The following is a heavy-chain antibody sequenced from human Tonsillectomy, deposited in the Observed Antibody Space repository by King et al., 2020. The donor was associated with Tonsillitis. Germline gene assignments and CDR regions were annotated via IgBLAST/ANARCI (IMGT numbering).Heavy chain of an antibody. CDR2: ISAYNGNT. Sequence: WVRQAPGQGLEWMGWISAYNGNTNYAQKLQGRVTMTTDTATSTAYMVLRSMRSDDTSVYYCARGDGLRYFDWFDPRAYFDLWGRCTLVTVSS. V-gene: IGHV1-18*01. J-gene: IGHJ2*01. CDR3: ARGDGLRYFDWFDPRAYFDL. D-gene: IGHD3-9*01.